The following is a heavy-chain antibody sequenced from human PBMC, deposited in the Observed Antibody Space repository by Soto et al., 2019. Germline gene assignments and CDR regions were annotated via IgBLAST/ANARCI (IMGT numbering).Heavy chain of an antibody. CDR1: GGSISSYY. J-gene: IGHJ5*02. CDR2: IYTSGST. CDR3: ARYRTPRYCTNGVCYTAGFDP. V-gene: IGHV4-4*07. Sequence: PSETLSLTCTVSGGSISSYYWSWIRQPAGKGLEWIGRIYTSGSTNYNPSLKSRVTMSVDTSKNQFSLKLSSVTAADTAVYYCARYRTPRYCTNGVCYTAGFDPWGQGTLVTVSS. D-gene: IGHD2-8*01.